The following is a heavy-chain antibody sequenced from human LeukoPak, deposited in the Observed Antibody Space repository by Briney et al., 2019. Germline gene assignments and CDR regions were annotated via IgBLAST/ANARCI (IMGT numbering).Heavy chain of an antibody. Sequence: SETLSLTCTVSGGSISSDSWTWIRQPAGKGLEWIGRLYTSASTNRGSIKHNPSLKSRVAMSVDTSKNQFSLKLSSVTAADTAVYYCARAGGGYCSSTSCSADWFDPWGQGILVTVSS. V-gene: IGHV4-4*07. CDR3: ARAGGGYCSSTSCSADWFDP. J-gene: IGHJ5*02. CDR1: GGSISSDS. D-gene: IGHD2-2*01. CDR2: LYTSAST.